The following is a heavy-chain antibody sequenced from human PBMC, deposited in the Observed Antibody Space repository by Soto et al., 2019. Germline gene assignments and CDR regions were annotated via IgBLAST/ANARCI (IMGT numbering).Heavy chain of an antibody. Sequence: GSLRLSCAASGFTFSSYGLHWVRQAPGKGLEWVAVISYDGSNKYYADSVKGRFTISRDNSKNTLYLQMNSLRAEDTAVYYCAKEATDYYDSSGLDYWGQGTLVTVSS. J-gene: IGHJ4*02. D-gene: IGHD3-22*01. CDR1: GFTFSSYG. CDR2: ISYDGSNK. V-gene: IGHV3-30*18. CDR3: AKEATDYYDSSGLDY.